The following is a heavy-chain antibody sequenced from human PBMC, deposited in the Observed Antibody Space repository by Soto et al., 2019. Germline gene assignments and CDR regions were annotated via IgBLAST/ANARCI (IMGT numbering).Heavy chain of an antibody. D-gene: IGHD6-13*01. V-gene: IGHV4-59*08. CDR3: ARHLRVWANAFDI. Sequence: QVQLQESGPGLVKPSETLSLTCTVSGGSISSYYWSWIRQPPGKGLEWIGYIYYSGSTNYNPSLKSRVTISVDTSKNQFSLKLSSVTAADTAVYYCARHLRVWANAFDIWGQGTMVTVSS. J-gene: IGHJ3*02. CDR2: IYYSGST. CDR1: GGSISSYY.